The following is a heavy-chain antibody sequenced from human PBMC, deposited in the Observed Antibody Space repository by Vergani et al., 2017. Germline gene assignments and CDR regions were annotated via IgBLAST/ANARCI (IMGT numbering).Heavy chain of an antibody. V-gene: IGHV3-43D*03. CDR2: ISWDGGST. CDR1: GFPFDDYA. CDR3: AKDMSRRDYYYDGMDV. Sequence: VQLVASGGVVVQPGGSLRLSCAAFGFPFDDYAIHLVPPAPGKGLEWVSLISWDGGSTYSADPVKGRFTIARDNSKNSLYLQMNSLRAEDTALYYCAKDMSRRDYYYDGMDVWGQGTTVTVSS. J-gene: IGHJ6*02.